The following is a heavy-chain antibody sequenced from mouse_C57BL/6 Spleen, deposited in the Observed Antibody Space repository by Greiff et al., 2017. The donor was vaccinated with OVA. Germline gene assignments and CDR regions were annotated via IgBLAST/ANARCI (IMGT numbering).Heavy chain of an antibody. Sequence: VQLQQPGAELVKPGASVKLSCKASGYTFTSYWMQWVKQRPGQGLEWIGEIDPSDSYPTYNQKFKGKATLTVDTSSSTAYMQLSSLTSEDSAVYYCARGDPYYFDYWGQGTTLTVSS. V-gene: IGHV1-50*01. CDR3: ARGDPYYFDY. CDR1: GYTFTSYW. CDR2: IDPSDSYP. J-gene: IGHJ2*01.